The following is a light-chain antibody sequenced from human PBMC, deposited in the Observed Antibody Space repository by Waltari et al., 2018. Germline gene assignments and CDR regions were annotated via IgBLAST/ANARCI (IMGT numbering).Light chain of an antibody. CDR2: NNF. CDR3: QSYDSSLSGSV. V-gene: IGLV1-40*01. Sequence: QSVLTQPPSVSGAPGQDVTISCTGSSSNIGAAYAVHCYQQLPETAPKLLSYNNFDRPSGVPDRFSASKSDTSASLAITGLQADDEAHYYCQSYDSSLSGSVFGGGTKLTVL. CDR1: SSNIGAAYA. J-gene: IGLJ3*02.